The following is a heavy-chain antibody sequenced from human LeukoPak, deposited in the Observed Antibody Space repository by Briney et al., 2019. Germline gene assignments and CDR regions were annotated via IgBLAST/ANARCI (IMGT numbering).Heavy chain of an antibody. Sequence: SETLSLTCSVSGDSITTYYWTWIRQSPGKGLEWIGYVYYNVNTNYNPSLKSRVTISVDTSKNQFFLRLTSVTAADTAVYYCARRAWKNNWNDAGPDYFDYWGQGTLVTVSS. CDR3: ARRAWKNNWNDAGPDYFDY. J-gene: IGHJ4*02. CDR1: GDSITTYY. V-gene: IGHV4-59*08. CDR2: VYYNVNT. D-gene: IGHD1-1*01.